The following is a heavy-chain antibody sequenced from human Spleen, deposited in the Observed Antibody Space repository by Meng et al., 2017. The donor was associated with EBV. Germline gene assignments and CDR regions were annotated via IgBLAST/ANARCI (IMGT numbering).Heavy chain of an antibody. V-gene: IGHV1-3*04. CDR3: TRVYRSSWYEWFDP. D-gene: IGHD6-13*01. J-gene: IGHJ5*02. CDR2: INTGNGNT. Sequence: QGQLVQSVAEGKKPGGSVKVSCKASGYTFTNYAVHWVRQAPGQRLEWMGWINTGNGNTEYSQMFQDRVTITMDTSASTAYMELSSLRSEDTSVYYCTRVYRSSWYEWFDPWGQGTLVTVSS. CDR1: GYTFTNYA.